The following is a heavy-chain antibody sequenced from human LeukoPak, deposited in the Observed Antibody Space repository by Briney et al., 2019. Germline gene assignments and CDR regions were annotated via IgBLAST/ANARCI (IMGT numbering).Heavy chain of an antibody. CDR3: ARDGFWGPFDY. CDR2: ISDSGDGT. Sequence: GGSLRLSCAASGFTFRTYAMSWVRQAPGKGLEWVSGISDSGDGTYYAESVKGRFTISRDNSKNTVFLQMNSLRAEDTAVYYCARDGFWGPFDYWGQGTLVTVSS. CDR1: GFTFRTYA. V-gene: IGHV3-23*01. D-gene: IGHD3-16*01. J-gene: IGHJ4*02.